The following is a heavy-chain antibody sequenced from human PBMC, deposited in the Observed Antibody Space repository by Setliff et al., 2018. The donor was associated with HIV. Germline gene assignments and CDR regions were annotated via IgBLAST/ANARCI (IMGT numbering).Heavy chain of an antibody. CDR3: ARLSTYFDFRGGEYMDV. D-gene: IGHD3-3*01. V-gene: IGHV4-61*09. Sequence: SETLSLTCAVYGGSISSGSYYWSWIRQPAGKELEWIGHIYTSGSTNYTPSLKSRVTVSVDKSKNNLSLTLISVTAAATAVYACARLSTYFDFRGGEYMDVWGKGTTVTVSS. CDR2: IYTSGST. CDR1: GGSISSGSYY. J-gene: IGHJ6*03.